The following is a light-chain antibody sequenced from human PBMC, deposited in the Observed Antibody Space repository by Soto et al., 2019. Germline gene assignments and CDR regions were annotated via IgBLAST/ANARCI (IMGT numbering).Light chain of an antibody. J-gene: IGKJ5*01. V-gene: IGKV3-11*01. CDR1: QSVSSY. Sequence: EIVLTLSPATLSLSPVEIAKLFFISSQSVSSYLAWYQPKPGQAPRLPIYDASNRATGIPARFSGSGSGTDFTLTISSLEPEDFAVYYCQQRSNWRISCGQVTRRAI. CDR3: QQRSNWRIS. CDR2: DAS.